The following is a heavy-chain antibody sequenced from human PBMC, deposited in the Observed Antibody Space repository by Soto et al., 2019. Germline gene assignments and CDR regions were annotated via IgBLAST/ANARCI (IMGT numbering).Heavy chain of an antibody. V-gene: IGHV4-59*08. CDR1: GGSISSYY. CDR3: ARRYGLSAFDI. J-gene: IGHJ3*02. D-gene: IGHD3-10*01. Sequence: QVQLQESGPGLVKPSETLSLTCTVSGGSISSYYWSWIRQPPGKGLEWIGDIYYSGSTNYNPSLKXRXTXSLXTSKNQFSLKLSSVTAADTAVYFCARRYGLSAFDIWGQGTMVTVSS. CDR2: IYYSGST.